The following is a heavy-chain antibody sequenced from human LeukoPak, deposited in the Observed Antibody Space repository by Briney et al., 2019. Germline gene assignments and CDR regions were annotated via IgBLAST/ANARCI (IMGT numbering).Heavy chain of an antibody. V-gene: IGHV3-30*02. CDR2: MQYDGSEE. J-gene: IGHJ6*03. CDR3: AKGSPYYYQYLDV. Sequence: GGSLSLSWAAWGCSFNTYGIHWVRQAPGKGLEWVTFMQYDGSEEYYADSVKGRSTISRDNSKNTLYLQMNSLRVEDTAVYYCAKGSPYYYQYLDVWVKGTTVTVSS. CDR1: GCSFNTYG.